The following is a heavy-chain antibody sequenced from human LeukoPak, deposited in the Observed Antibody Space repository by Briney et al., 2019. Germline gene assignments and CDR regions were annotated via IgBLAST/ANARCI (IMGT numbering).Heavy chain of an antibody. J-gene: IGHJ5*02. CDR1: GHTFTSYD. V-gene: IGHV1-8*01. CDR3: ARGVDILTGSNWFDP. CDR2: MNPNSGNT. D-gene: IGHD3-9*01. Sequence: ASVKVSCKASGHTFTSYDINWVRQATGQGLEWMGWMNPNSGNTGYAQKFQGRVTMTRSTSISTAYMELSSLRSEDTAVYYCARGVDILTGSNWFDPWGQGTLVTVSS.